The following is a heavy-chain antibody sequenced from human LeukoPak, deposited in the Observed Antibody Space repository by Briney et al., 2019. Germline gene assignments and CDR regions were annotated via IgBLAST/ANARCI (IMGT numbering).Heavy chain of an antibody. J-gene: IGHJ4*02. Sequence: PGGSLRLSCSASGFPFSSYAMHWVRQAPGKGLEYVSAISDSGGSTYYADSVKGRFTISRDNAKNSLYLQMNSLRAEDTAVYYCARDSSSWYIDYWGQGTLVTVSS. CDR3: ARDSSSWYIDY. D-gene: IGHD6-13*01. CDR1: GFPFSSYA. CDR2: ISDSGGST. V-gene: IGHV3-64*04.